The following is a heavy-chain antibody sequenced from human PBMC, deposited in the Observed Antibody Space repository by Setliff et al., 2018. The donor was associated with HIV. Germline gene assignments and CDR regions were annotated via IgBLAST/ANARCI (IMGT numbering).Heavy chain of an antibody. Sequence: ASVKVSCKASGYTFTSYGIAWVRQAPGQGLEWMGWIGADNGNTNYAQKFQGRVTMTTDTSTSTVYMELRSLTSDDTAVYYCAREGLWFGDRGYFMDVWGGGTAVTVSS. CDR1: GYTFTSYG. V-gene: IGHV1-18*04. CDR3: AREGLWFGDRGYFMDV. J-gene: IGHJ6*03. CDR2: IGADNGNT. D-gene: IGHD3-10*01.